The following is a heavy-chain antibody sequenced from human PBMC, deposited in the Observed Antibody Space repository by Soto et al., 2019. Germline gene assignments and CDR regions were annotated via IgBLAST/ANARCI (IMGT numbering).Heavy chain of an antibody. J-gene: IGHJ6*02. D-gene: IGHD3-10*01. Sequence: QVQLQESGPGLVKPSETLSLTCTVSGDSISRYYWSWIRQPPGKGLEWIGYIYYTGSTNYNPSLKSRVTILLDTSKNQFSLKLSSVTAADTAVYYCARHAYGSEYYYGMDVWGQGTTVTVSS. V-gene: IGHV4-59*08. CDR1: GDSISRYY. CDR2: IYYTGST. CDR3: ARHAYGSEYYYGMDV.